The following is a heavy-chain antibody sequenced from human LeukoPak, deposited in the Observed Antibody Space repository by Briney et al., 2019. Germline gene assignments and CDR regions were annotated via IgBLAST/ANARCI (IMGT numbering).Heavy chain of an antibody. CDR1: GGSISSGGYY. Sequence: SQTLSLTCTVSGGSISSGGYYWSWIRQHPGKGLEWIGYIYYSGSTYYNPSLKSRVTISVDTSKNQFSLKLSSVTAADTALYYCARGGGTGMAPGAFDIWGQGTMVTVSS. CDR3: ARGGGTGMAPGAFDI. D-gene: IGHD5-18*01. CDR2: IYYSGST. J-gene: IGHJ3*02. V-gene: IGHV4-31*03.